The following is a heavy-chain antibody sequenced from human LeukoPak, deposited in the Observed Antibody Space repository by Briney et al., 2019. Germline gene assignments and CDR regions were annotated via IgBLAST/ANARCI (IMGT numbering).Heavy chain of an antibody. V-gene: IGHV3-21*01. Sequence: GGPLRLSCAASGFTFSSYSMNWVRQAPGKGLEWVSSISSSSSYIYYADSVKGRFTISRDNAKNSLYLQMNSLRAEDTAVYYCASDLGDSDYDFWSGYYEGWFDPWGQGTLVTVSS. J-gene: IGHJ5*02. D-gene: IGHD3-3*01. CDR2: ISSSSSYI. CDR3: ASDLGDSDYDFWSGYYEGWFDP. CDR1: GFTFSSYS.